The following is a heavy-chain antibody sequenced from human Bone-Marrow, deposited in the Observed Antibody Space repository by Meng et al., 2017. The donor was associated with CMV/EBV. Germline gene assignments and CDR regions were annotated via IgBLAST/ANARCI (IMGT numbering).Heavy chain of an antibody. V-gene: IGHV3-30*04. D-gene: IGHD2-2*02. Sequence: GGSLRLSCAASGFTFSSYAMHWVRQAPGKGLEWVAVISYDGSNKYYADSVKGRFTISRDNSKNAPYLQMNGLRAEDTAVYFCARGRQIYCSSTSCYRGFDCWGQGTLVTVSS. J-gene: IGHJ4*02. CDR3: ARGRQIYCSSTSCYRGFDC. CDR2: ISYDGSNK. CDR1: GFTFSSYA.